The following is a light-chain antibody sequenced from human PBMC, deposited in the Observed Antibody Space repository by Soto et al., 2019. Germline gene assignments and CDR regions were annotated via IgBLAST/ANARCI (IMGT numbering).Light chain of an antibody. V-gene: IGKV3-15*01. J-gene: IGKJ4*01. CDR1: QNVNRN. CDR2: GVS. Sequence: EIVLAQSPANLSVSPGERVTLSCRASQNVNRNLAWYQQKPGQAPRLLMYGVSARATGFPARFSGSGSGTEFTLTISSLQPEDFAVYYCQQYHDWPPVTFGGGTKVAI. CDR3: QQYHDWPPVT.